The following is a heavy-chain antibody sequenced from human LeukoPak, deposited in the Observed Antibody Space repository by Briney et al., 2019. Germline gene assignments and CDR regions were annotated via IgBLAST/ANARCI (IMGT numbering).Heavy chain of an antibody. CDR3: TRQGVYFSDSSALYY. V-gene: IGHV5-51*01. CDR2: VYPGCSDT. J-gene: IGHJ4*02. D-gene: IGHD3-22*01. CDR1: GYKFTNDW. Sequence: GESLKTSCKGSGYKFTNDWIAWVRQKPGKGLELMGSVYPGCSDTRYSASFQGQVTISADKSINTAYLQWSSLTASDSGIYYCTRQGVYFSDSSALYYWGQGTLVTVSS.